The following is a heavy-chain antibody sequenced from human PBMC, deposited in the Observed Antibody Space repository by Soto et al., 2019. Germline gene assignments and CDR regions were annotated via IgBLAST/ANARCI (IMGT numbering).Heavy chain of an antibody. J-gene: IGHJ4*02. CDR2: ISYDGSNK. Sequence: PGGSLRLSCAASGFTSSSYGMHWVRQAPGKGLEWVAVISYDGSNKYYADSVKGRFTISRDNSKNTLYLQMNSLRAEDTAVYYCAKDLGYCSGGSCYLFDYWGQGTLVTV. V-gene: IGHV3-30*18. CDR3: AKDLGYCSGGSCYLFDY. D-gene: IGHD2-15*01. CDR1: GFTSSSYG.